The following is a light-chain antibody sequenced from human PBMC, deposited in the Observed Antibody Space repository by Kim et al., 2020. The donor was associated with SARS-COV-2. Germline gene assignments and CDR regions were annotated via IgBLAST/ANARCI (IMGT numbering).Light chain of an antibody. Sequence: GGRVTPSCRASQDVSHYLAWFQQKPGEAPKLLIYAASALHSEVPSRFSGSGSGTDFTLTISSLQPEDVATFYCQSYNSAPWTFGQGTKVDIK. CDR2: AAS. V-gene: IGKV1-27*01. J-gene: IGKJ1*01. CDR1: QDVSHY. CDR3: QSYNSAPWT.